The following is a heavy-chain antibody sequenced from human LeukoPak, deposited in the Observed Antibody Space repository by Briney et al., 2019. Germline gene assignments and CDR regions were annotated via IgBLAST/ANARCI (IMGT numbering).Heavy chain of an antibody. CDR1: GGSISSYY. CDR3: ARAPRGYKWNPGYWFDP. D-gene: IGHD1-20*01. Sequence: SETLSLTCTVSGGSISSYYWNWIRQPPGKGLEWMGYIYYSGSTNYNPSLKSRVTISVDTSKNQFSLKLSPVTAADTAVYYCARAPRGYKWNPGYWFDPWGQGTLVTVSS. V-gene: IGHV4-59*01. CDR2: IYYSGST. J-gene: IGHJ5*02.